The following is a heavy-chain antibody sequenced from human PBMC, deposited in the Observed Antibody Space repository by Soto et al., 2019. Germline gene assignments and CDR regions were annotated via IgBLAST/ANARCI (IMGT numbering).Heavy chain of an antibody. Sequence: QVQLQQWGAGLLKPSETLSLTCAVYGGSFSGYYWSWIRQPPGKGLEWIGEINHSGSTNYNPSLKSRVTISVDTSKNQFSLKLSSVTAADTAVYYCAGGGYSHQLRYYYYGMDVWGQGTTVTVSS. J-gene: IGHJ6*02. CDR3: AGGGYSHQLRYYYYGMDV. V-gene: IGHV4-34*01. D-gene: IGHD5-18*01. CDR1: GGSFSGYY. CDR2: INHSGST.